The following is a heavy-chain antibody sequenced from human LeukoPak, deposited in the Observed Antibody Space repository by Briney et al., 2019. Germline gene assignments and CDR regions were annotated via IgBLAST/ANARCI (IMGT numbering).Heavy chain of an antibody. CDR2: ISGSGDRT. CDR1: GFTFSNYA. V-gene: IGHV3-23*01. Sequence: PGGSLRLSCAASGFTFSNYAMSWVRQAPGEGLEWVSAISGSGDRTYYADSVKGRFTISRDNSKNTLYLQMNSLRAEDTAVYYCANMRAYCSGGSCSNDYRGQGTLVTVSS. CDR3: ANMRAYCSGGSCSNDY. J-gene: IGHJ4*02. D-gene: IGHD2-15*01.